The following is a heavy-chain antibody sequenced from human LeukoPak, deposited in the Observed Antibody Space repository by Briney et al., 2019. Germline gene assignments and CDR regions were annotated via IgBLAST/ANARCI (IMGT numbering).Heavy chain of an antibody. J-gene: IGHJ4*02. CDR1: GFTVSSNY. V-gene: IGHV3-53*01. Sequence: GGSLRLSCGASGFTVSSNYMSWVRQAPGKGLEWVSVIYSGGSTYYADSVKGRFTISRDNSKNTLYLQMNSLRAEDTAVYYCARGGYCSSTSCSDVWGQGTLVTASS. CDR2: IYSGGST. D-gene: IGHD2-2*01. CDR3: ARGGYCSSTSCSDV.